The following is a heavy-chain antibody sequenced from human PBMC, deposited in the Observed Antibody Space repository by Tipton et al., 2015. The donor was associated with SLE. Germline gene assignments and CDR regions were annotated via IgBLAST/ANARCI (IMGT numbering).Heavy chain of an antibody. CDR3: ARDSDTSGRHWFFDL. CDR1: GFTFSNYG. J-gene: IGHJ2*01. D-gene: IGHD3-22*01. CDR2: IQSDGSKK. V-gene: IGHV3-33*08. Sequence: SLRLSCAASGFTFSNYGMTWVRQAPGKGLEWVSAIQSDGSKKYYADSVKGRLTISRDDSRDTLYLEIDSLRAEDTAVYSCARDSDTSGRHWFFDLWGHGTLVTVPS.